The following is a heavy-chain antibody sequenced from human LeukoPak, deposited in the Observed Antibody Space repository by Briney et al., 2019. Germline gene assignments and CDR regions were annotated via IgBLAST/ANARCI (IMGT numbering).Heavy chain of an antibody. CDR3: AWTYYYGSGSSHFDY. CDR1: GYTFTSYG. J-gene: IGHJ4*02. Sequence: GASVKVSCKASGYTFTSYGISWVRQAPGQGLEWMGWISAYNGNTNYEQKLQGRVTMTTDTSTSTAYMELRSLSSDDTAVYYCAWTYYYGSGSSHFDYWGQGTLVTVSS. V-gene: IGHV1-18*04. D-gene: IGHD3-10*01. CDR2: ISAYNGNT.